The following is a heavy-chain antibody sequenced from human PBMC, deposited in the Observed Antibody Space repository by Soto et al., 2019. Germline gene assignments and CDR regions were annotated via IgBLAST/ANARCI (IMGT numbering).Heavy chain of an antibody. CDR2: INHSGST. Sequence: SETLSLTCAVYGGTFSGYYWSWIRQPPGKGLEWIGEINHSGSTNYNPSLRSRVTLSVDTSKNQFSLELSSVTAADTAVCYCARKDGTGYCSGGICSEAPSIFDYWGQGTLVTVSS. CDR3: ARKDGTGYCSGGICSEAPSIFDY. D-gene: IGHD2-15*01. V-gene: IGHV4-34*01. CDR1: GGTFSGYY. J-gene: IGHJ4*02.